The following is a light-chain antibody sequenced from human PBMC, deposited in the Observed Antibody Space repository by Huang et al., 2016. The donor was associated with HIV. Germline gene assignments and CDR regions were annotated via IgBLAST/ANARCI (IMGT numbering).Light chain of an antibody. J-gene: IGKJ1*01. V-gene: IGKV1-17*03. CDR2: AAS. CDR1: QDISNY. Sequence: DIQLTQSPPAMSASVGDRVSSTCRASQDISNYLAWFQQKPGGAPKRLIYAASSLQSGVTSRFRVSRSGTMFTLTISNLQPEDFATYYCLQHHGYPRTFGQGTNV. CDR3: LQHHGYPRT.